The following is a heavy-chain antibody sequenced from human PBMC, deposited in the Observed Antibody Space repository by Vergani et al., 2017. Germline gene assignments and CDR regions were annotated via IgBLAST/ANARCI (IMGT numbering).Heavy chain of an antibody. D-gene: IGHD4-17*01. CDR2: INPSGGST. Sequence: QVQLVQSGAEVKKPGASVKVSCKASGYTFTSYYMHWVRQAPGQGLEWMGIINPSGGSTSYAQKFQGRVTMTRDTSTSTVYMELSSLRSEDTAVYYCATSTVTTDLGYWGQGTLVTVSS. CDR3: ATSTVTTDLGY. CDR1: GYTFTSYY. V-gene: IGHV1-46*01. J-gene: IGHJ4*02.